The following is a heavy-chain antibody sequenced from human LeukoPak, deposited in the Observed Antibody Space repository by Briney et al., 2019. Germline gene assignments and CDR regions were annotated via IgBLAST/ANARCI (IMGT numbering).Heavy chain of an antibody. CDR3: TRPLGNDYVWGSYSSGY. J-gene: IGHJ4*02. CDR2: IRSKANSYAT. Sequence: GGSLRLSCAASGFTFSGSAMHWVRQASGKGLEWVGRIRSKANSYATAYAASVKGRFTISRDDSKNTAYLQMNSLKTEDTAVYYCTRPLGNDYVWGSYSSGYWGQGTLVTVSS. CDR1: GFTFSGSA. D-gene: IGHD3-16*01. V-gene: IGHV3-73*01.